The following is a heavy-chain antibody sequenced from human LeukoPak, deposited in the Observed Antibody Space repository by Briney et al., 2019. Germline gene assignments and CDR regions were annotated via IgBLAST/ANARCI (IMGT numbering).Heavy chain of an antibody. CDR3: ARDALLGAEDY. V-gene: IGHV4-61*02. CDR2: IYTSGST. D-gene: IGHD7-27*01. CDR1: GGSISSGSYY. Sequence: TSDTLSLTSTVSGGSISSGSYYWSWIRQPAGKGLEWIGRIYTSGSTNYNPSLKSRVTISVDTSKNQFSLKLSSVTAADTAVYYCARDALLGAEDYWGQGTLVTVSS. J-gene: IGHJ4*02.